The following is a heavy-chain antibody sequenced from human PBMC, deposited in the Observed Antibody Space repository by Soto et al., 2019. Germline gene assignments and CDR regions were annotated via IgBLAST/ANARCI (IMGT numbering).Heavy chain of an antibody. V-gene: IGHV3-21*01. Sequence: GSLRLSCAASGFTFNTYTMNWVRQAPGKGLEWVSSISSRSTNIYYADSVKGRFTISRDNARNSLYLQMSSLTAEDAAVYFCASRAPSASRAFEAWGQGTLVTVSS. CDR3: ASRAPSASRAFEA. CDR1: GFTFNTYT. D-gene: IGHD3-3*02. CDR2: ISSRSTNI. J-gene: IGHJ5*02.